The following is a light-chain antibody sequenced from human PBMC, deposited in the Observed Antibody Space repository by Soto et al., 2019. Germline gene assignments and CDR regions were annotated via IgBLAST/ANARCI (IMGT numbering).Light chain of an antibody. Sequence: EIVLTQSPATLSLSPGERATLSCRASQSVGSYLVWYQQKPGQAPRLLIYDASKRATVIPERFSGSGSGKDFTLTISSLEPEDFAVYYCQRRSDWPRAFGGGTKVEMK. CDR3: QRRSDWPRA. V-gene: IGKV3-11*01. CDR2: DAS. J-gene: IGKJ4*01. CDR1: QSVGSY.